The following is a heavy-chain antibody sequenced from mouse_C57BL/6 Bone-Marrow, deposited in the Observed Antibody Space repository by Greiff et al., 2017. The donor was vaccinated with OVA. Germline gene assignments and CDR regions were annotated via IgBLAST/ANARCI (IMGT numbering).Heavy chain of an antibody. D-gene: IGHD2-5*01. CDR1: GYTFTDYY. CDR2: INPNNGGT. Sequence: VQLQQSGPELVKPGASVKISCKASGYTFTDYYMNWVKQSHGKSLEWIGDINPNNGGTSYNQKFKGKATLTVDKSSSTAYMELRSLTSEDSAVYDCARYPTYSNLWYFDVWGTGTTVTVSA. J-gene: IGHJ1*03. CDR3: ARYPTYSNLWYFDV. V-gene: IGHV1-26*01.